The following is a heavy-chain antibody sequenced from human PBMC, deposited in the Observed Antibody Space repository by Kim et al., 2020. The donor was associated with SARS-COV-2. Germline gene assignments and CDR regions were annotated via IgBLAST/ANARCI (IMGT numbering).Heavy chain of an antibody. CDR1: GYSFPNYW. CDR3: ARQSGTTGSWKHFDH. J-gene: IGHJ4*02. V-gene: IGHV5-51*01. D-gene: IGHD1-1*01. CDR2: IYPGDSDT. Sequence: GESLKISCEGSGYSFPNYWIGWVRQMPGKGLEWMGIIYPGDSDTKYSPSFKGQVTFSPDTAISTAYLQWRGLKASDTAMYFCARQSGTTGSWKHFDHWGQGTLVTVSS.